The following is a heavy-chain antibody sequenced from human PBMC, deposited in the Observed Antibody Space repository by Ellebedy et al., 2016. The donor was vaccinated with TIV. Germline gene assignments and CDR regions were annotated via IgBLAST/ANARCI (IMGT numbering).Heavy chain of an antibody. D-gene: IGHD3-3*01. Sequence: ASVQVSCXASGHLFTTYGIYWVRQAPGQRLEWMGWLNTGNGNTKYSQKLQGRVTITRDTSATTAYMELSGLMSEDTAVYYCATREWQDPMDVWGQGTTVTVSS. CDR1: GHLFTTYG. CDR2: LNTGNGNT. V-gene: IGHV1-3*04. CDR3: ATREWQDPMDV. J-gene: IGHJ6*02.